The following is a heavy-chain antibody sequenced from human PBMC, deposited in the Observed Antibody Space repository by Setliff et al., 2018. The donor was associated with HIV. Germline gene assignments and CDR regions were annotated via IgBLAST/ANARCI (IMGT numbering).Heavy chain of an antibody. Sequence: PSETLSLTCTVSGDSINTHYWSWIRQPAGKGLEWIGHIHTSGSTKYNPSLKSRGTISADTSKNQFSLNLSSVTAAETAVYYGARVGYHGSGRYSFDYWGQGTLVTVSS. V-gene: IGHV4-4*07. J-gene: IGHJ4*02. CDR3: ARVGYHGSGRYSFDY. CDR2: IHTSGST. D-gene: IGHD3-10*01. CDR1: GDSINTHY.